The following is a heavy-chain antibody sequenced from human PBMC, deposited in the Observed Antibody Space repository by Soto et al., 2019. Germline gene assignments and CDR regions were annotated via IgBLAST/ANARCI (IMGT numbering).Heavy chain of an antibody. CDR2: IYHSGST. J-gene: IGHJ5*02. CDR3: AKSYDDTTGFAVDP. CDR1: GGSISSSNW. V-gene: IGHV4-4*02. Sequence: SETLSLTCAVSGGSISSSNWWSWVRQPPGKGLEWIGEIYHSGSTNYNPSLKSRVTISVDKSKNQFSLKLSSVTADDTAVYFCAKSYDDTTGFAVDPWGQGTLVTVSS. D-gene: IGHD3-22*01.